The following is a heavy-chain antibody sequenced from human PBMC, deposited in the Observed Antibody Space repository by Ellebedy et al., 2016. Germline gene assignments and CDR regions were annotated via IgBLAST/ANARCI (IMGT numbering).Heavy chain of an antibody. CDR1: GFPLSDYY. CDR2: ITTSNSHT. CDR3: ARVLPQDRGYAYGTGLDR. Sequence: GESLKISCAASGFPLSDYYMSWIRQAPGKGLEWVSDITTSNSHTTYAASVKGRFTMSRDNAQNSVHLEMNNLKDEDTAVYYCARVLPQDRGYAYGTGLDRWGQGTLVTVSS. J-gene: IGHJ5*02. V-gene: IGHV3-11*06. D-gene: IGHD5-18*01.